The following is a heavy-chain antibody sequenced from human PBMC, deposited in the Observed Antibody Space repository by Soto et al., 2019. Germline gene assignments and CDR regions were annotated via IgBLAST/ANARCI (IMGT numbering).Heavy chain of an antibody. CDR2: ISAYNGNT. Sequence: GASVKVSCKASGYTFTSYGISWVRQAPGQGLEWMGWISAYNGNTNYAQKLQGRVTMTTDTSTSTAYMELRSLRSDDTAVYYCARGYCSSTSCYWFDPWGQGTLVTVSS. V-gene: IGHV1-18*01. J-gene: IGHJ5*02. CDR3: ARGYCSSTSCYWFDP. CDR1: GYTFTSYG. D-gene: IGHD2-2*01.